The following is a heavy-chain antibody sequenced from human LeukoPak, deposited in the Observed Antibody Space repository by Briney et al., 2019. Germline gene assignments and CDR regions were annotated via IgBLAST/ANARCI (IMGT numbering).Heavy chain of an antibody. CDR1: GFICSDYA. CDR2: ISSSGSGGNT. V-gene: IGHV3-23*01. Sequence: PGGSLRLSCTASGFICSDYAMSWARQAPGKGLEWVAGISSSGSGGNTYYADSVKGRFTISRDTSKNILFLQMNTLRAEDTAIYYCAKDRTVGASSWYFDLWGRGTLVTVSS. J-gene: IGHJ2*01. CDR3: AKDRTVGASSWYFDL. D-gene: IGHD1-26*01.